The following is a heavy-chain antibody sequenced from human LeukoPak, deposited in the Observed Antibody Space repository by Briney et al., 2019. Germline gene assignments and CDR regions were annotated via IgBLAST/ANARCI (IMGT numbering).Heavy chain of an antibody. CDR3: AGDYGGFEGVMDV. CDR1: GVSMSACY. V-gene: IGHV4-59*08. Sequence: SETLSLTCTVSGVSMSACYWMWIRQPPGKGLEWIGYIHHSGSTNYNPSLRSRVTISVDTSKNQFSLKLSAVTAADTAVYYCAGDYGGFEGVMDVWGHGITVTVSS. D-gene: IGHD4-23*01. CDR2: IHHSGST. J-gene: IGHJ6*02.